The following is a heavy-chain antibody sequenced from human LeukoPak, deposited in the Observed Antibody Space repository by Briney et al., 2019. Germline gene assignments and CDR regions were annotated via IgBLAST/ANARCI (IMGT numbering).Heavy chain of an antibody. D-gene: IGHD3-10*01. V-gene: IGHV3-20*04. CDR3: ARRKGPYGSGTYYDY. Sequence: GGSLRLSCAASGIPFDDYGMSWVGLATGKGLEWVSGVSWNGAYTEYADSVRGRFTISRDNAKKSLYLQMNSLRVDDTALYYCARRKGPYGSGTYYDYWGQGTLVSVSS. CDR2: VSWNGAYT. J-gene: IGHJ4*02. CDR1: GIPFDDYG.